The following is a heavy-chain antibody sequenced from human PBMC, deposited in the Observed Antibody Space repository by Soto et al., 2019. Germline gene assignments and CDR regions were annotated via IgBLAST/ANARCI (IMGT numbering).Heavy chain of an antibody. D-gene: IGHD7-27*01. J-gene: IGHJ4*03. CDR2: VYHSGST. Sequence: QVQLQESGPGLVKPSQTLSLTCSVSGDSIRGGGHYWNWIRQFPGKGLEWIGYVYHSGSTHYNPFLRGRLTISIDTSKNQFSLRLISVPAAATALYYCARDTGLAPTVWGYWGHGTQVTVSS. CDR1: GDSIRGGGHY. V-gene: IGHV4-31*03. CDR3: ARDTGLAPTVWGY.